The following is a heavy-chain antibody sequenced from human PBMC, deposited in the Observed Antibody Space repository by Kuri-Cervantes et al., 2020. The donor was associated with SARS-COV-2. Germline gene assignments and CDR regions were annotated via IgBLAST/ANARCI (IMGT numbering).Heavy chain of an antibody. D-gene: IGHD3-3*01. CDR1: GYTFTSYA. CDR2: INAGNGNT. Sequence: ASVKVSCKASGYTFTSYAMHWVRQAPGQRLEWMGWINAGNGNTKYSQKFQGRVTITRDTSASTAYTELSSLRSEDTAVYYCARGKYYDFWSGYYGPIDYWGQGTLVTVSS. J-gene: IGHJ4*02. V-gene: IGHV1-3*01. CDR3: ARGKYYDFWSGYYGPIDY.